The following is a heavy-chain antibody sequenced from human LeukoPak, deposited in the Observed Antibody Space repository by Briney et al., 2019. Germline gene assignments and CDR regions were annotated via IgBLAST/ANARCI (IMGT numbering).Heavy chain of an antibody. CDR2: IYTSGST. Sequence: SETLSLTCAVYGGSFSGYYWSWIRQPPGKGLEWIGRIYTSGSTNYNPSLKSRVTMSVDPSKNQFSLKLSSVTAADTAVYYCARVTYQHYFDYWGQGTLVTVSS. D-gene: IGHD2-2*01. CDR1: GGSFSGYY. V-gene: IGHV4-59*10. CDR3: ARVTYQHYFDY. J-gene: IGHJ4*02.